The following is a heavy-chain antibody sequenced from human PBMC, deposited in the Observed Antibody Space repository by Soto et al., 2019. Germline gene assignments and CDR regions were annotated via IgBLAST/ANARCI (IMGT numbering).Heavy chain of an antibody. V-gene: IGHV3-74*01. CDR2: INSDGGST. Sequence: PGGSLRLSCAASGFTFSSYWMHRVRQAPGKGLVWVSRINSDGGSTSYADSVKGRFTISRDNAKNTLYLQMNSLRAEDTAVYYCARGPYDFWSGYYSTPTQYYYYYMDVWGKGTTVTVSS. CDR3: ARGPYDFWSGYYSTPTQYYYYYMDV. CDR1: GFTFSSYW. J-gene: IGHJ6*03. D-gene: IGHD3-3*01.